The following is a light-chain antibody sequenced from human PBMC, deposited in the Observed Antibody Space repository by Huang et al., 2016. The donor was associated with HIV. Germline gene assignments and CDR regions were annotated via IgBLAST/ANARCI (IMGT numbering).Light chain of an antibody. Sequence: EIVLTQSPGTLSLSPGGRAALSCRASQSLSSSSLSWYQQKPGQAPRLLIYGASNRATGIPDKVSGSGCGTDFTRIISRLEAEDSAVYYCQQYGGSPLFTFGPGTKVEIK. CDR3: QQYGGSPLFT. CDR2: GAS. CDR1: QSLSSSS. J-gene: IGKJ3*01. V-gene: IGKV3-20*01.